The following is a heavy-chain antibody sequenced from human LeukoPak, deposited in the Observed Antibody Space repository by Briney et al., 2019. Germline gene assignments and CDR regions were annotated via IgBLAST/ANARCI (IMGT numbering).Heavy chain of an antibody. Sequence: GGSLRLSCAASGFTFSSYEMNWVRQAPGKGLEWVTFIPYDGSNKYYADSVKGRFTISRDNSKNTLYLQMNSLRAEDTAVYYCAKSSTYYYDSSGHIDIWGQGTMVTVSS. D-gene: IGHD3-22*01. CDR2: IPYDGSNK. CDR1: GFTFSSYE. CDR3: AKSSTYYYDSSGHIDI. V-gene: IGHV3-30*02. J-gene: IGHJ3*02.